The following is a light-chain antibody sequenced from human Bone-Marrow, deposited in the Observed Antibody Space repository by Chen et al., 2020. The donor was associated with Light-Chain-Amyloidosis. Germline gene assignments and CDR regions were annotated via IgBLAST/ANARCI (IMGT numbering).Light chain of an antibody. CDR1: SGDVGTYNS. CDR2: AVS. CDR3: SSFTSSSSYV. J-gene: IGLJ1*01. Sequence: QSALTQPASVSGSPGQSISISCTGTSGDVGTYNSVSWYQQHPGKAPKVMIYAVSNRPSGVSKRFSGSKSGNTASLTISGLQAEDEADYYCSSFTSSSSYVFGPGTKVTVL. V-gene: IGLV2-14*01.